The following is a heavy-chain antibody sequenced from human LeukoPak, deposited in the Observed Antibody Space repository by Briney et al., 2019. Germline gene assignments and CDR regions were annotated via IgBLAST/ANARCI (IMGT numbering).Heavy chain of an antibody. CDR1: GYTFTSYY. Sequence: GASVKVSCKASGYTFTSYYMHWVRQAPGQGLEWMGIINPSGGSTSYAQKFQGRVTMTRDMSTSTVYMELSSLRSEDTAVYYCARAYEHYYDSSGYYLGLDYWGQGTLVTVSS. V-gene: IGHV1-46*01. D-gene: IGHD3-22*01. CDR3: ARAYEHYYDSSGYYLGLDY. CDR2: INPSGGST. J-gene: IGHJ4*02.